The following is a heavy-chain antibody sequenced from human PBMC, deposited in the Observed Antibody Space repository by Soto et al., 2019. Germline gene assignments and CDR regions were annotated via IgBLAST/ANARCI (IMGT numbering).Heavy chain of an antibody. CDR3: AKDHRVVGKDV. V-gene: IGHV3-30*18. J-gene: IGHJ6*02. Sequence: VEFLRLACGASGFTFRSYGMHWVRQAPGKGLEWVAVISYDGSNKYYADSVKGRFTISRDNSKNTLYLQMNSLRAEDTAVYYCAKDHRVVGKDVWGQGITVTDS. D-gene: IGHD2-15*01. CDR2: ISYDGSNK. CDR1: GFTFRSYG.